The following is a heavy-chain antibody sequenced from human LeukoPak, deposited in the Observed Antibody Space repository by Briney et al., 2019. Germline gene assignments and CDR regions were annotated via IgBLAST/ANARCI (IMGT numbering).Heavy chain of an antibody. Sequence: ASVKASCKASGYTFTGYYMHWVRQAPGQGLEWMGWINPNSGGTNYAQKFQGRVTMTRDTSISTAYMELSRLRSDDTAVYYCAKTGGYSYGYHWFDPWGQGTLVTVSS. J-gene: IGHJ5*02. CDR1: GYTFTGYY. CDR2: INPNSGGT. V-gene: IGHV1-2*02. D-gene: IGHD5-18*01. CDR3: AKTGGYSYGYHWFDP.